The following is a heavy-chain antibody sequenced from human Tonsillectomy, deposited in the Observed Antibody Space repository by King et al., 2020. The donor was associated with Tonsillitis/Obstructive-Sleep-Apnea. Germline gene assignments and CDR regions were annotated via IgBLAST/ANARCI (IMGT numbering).Heavy chain of an antibody. CDR3: ARVRCTTTSCYFDY. CDR1: GFSFRSYW. J-gene: IGHJ4*02. CDR2: IKQDGSEK. V-gene: IGHV3-7*03. D-gene: IGHD2-2*01. Sequence: VQLVESGGGLVQPGGSLRLSCAASGFSFRSYWMSWVRQAPGKGLEWVANIKQDGSEKYYVDSVKGRFTISRDNAENSLYLQMNSLRAEDTAVYYCARVRCTTTSCYFDYWGQGMLVTVSS.